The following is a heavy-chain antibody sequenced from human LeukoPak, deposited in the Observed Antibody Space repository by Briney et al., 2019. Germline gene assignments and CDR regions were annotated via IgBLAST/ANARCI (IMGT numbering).Heavy chain of an antibody. D-gene: IGHD2-2*01. CDR3: TTDQYL. V-gene: IGHV3-15*01. CDR1: GFTFSNAW. Sequence: TGGSLRLSCAASGFTFSNAWMSWVRQAPGKGLEWVGRTKSKTDGGTTDYAAPVKGRFTISRDDSKNTLYLQMNSLKTEDTAVYYCTTDQYLWGQGTMVTVSS. CDR2: TKSKTDGGTT. J-gene: IGHJ3*01.